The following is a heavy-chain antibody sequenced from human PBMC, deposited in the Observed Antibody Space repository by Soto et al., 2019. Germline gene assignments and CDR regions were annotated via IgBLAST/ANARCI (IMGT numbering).Heavy chain of an antibody. V-gene: IGHV3-15*01. CDR2: IKSKTDGGTT. Sequence: GGSLRLSCAASGFTFSNAWMSWVRQAPGKGLEWVGRIKSKTDGGTTDYAAPVKGRFTISRDDSKNTLYLQMNSLKTEDTAVYYCTTDRSRYSSGWRAEYFQHWGQGTLVTVSS. J-gene: IGHJ1*01. CDR1: GFTFSNAW. CDR3: TTDRSRYSSGWRAEYFQH. D-gene: IGHD6-19*01.